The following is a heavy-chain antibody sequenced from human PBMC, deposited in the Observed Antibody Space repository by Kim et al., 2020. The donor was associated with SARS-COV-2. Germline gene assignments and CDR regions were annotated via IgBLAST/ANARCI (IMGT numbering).Heavy chain of an antibody. D-gene: IGHD6-13*01. CDR1: GASITSNIYY. Sequence: SETLSLTCTVSGASITSNIYYWTWVRQHPGKGLEWIGYMYSSGTTYFQPSLKSRITISLDKSKNQFSLILTSMTAADTAVYYCATVHFERGIDYGLDVWGQGTTVTVSS. CDR3: ATVHFERGIDYGLDV. V-gene: IGHV4-31*03. J-gene: IGHJ6*02. CDR2: MYSSGTT.